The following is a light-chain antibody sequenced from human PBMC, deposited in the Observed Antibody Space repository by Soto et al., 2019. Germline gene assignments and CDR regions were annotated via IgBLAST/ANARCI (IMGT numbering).Light chain of an antibody. CDR3: QQFGSLPLT. Sequence: DIQVTQSPSSLSASVGERVTITCQASQDISNFLNWYQQKPGKAPKHLIYDASTLETGVPSRFSGRGSGTDFTFTISGLQPEDIATYYCQQFGSLPLTFGGGTKVEIK. CDR2: DAS. V-gene: IGKV1-33*01. J-gene: IGKJ4*01. CDR1: QDISNF.